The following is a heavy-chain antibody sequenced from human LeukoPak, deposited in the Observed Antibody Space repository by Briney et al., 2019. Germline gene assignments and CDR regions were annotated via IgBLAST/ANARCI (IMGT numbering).Heavy chain of an antibody. CDR3: TRVEKGFWSGFKMDV. CDR1: GFTFSDYY. Sequence: GGSLRLSRAASGFTFSDYYMSWIRQAPGKGLEWVSYISSSGSTIYYADSVKGRFTISRDNAKNSLYLQMNSLRVEDTAVYFCTRVEKGFWSGFKMDVWGKGTTVAVSS. J-gene: IGHJ6*04. D-gene: IGHD3-3*01. CDR2: ISSSGSTI. V-gene: IGHV3-11*04.